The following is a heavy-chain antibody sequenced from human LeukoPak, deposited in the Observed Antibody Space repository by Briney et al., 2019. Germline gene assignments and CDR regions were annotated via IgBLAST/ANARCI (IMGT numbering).Heavy chain of an antibody. J-gene: IGHJ4*02. CDR1: GFMFSDHA. Sequence: GVSLRLSCVASGFMFSDHAFHWVRQSPDKGLEWVALIGSDGSKKYYADSVQGRFTVSRENSKNTLFLQMNTLRPDDTAVYFCARQMTSTRLFDSWGQGTLVTVSS. CDR2: IGSDGSKK. CDR3: ARQMTSTRLFDS. D-gene: IGHD5/OR15-5a*01. V-gene: IGHV3-30*04.